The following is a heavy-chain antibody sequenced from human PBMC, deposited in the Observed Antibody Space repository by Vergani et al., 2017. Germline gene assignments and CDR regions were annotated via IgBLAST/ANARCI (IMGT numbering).Heavy chain of an antibody. CDR2: IRSDESRR. Sequence: QVQLVESGGGVVQPGGSLRLSCAASGFTFNSYGMHWVRQAPGKGLEWVASIRSDESRRYYGDSMEGPFTISRDNSKNTLYLQMKSLRPEDTAVYYCAKEGGGYCSGGRCYPEYWGQGTLVIVSS. D-gene: IGHD2-15*01. CDR1: GFTFNSYG. V-gene: IGHV3-30*02. CDR3: AKEGGGYCSGGRCYPEY. J-gene: IGHJ4*02.